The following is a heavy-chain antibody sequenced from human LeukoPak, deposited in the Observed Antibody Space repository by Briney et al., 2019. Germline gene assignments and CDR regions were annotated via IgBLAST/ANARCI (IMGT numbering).Heavy chain of an antibody. V-gene: IGHV4-59*01. CDR1: GGSISSYY. Sequence: SETLSLTCTVSGGSISSYYWSWIRQPPGKGLEWIGYIYYSGSTNYNPSLKNRVTISVDTSKNQFSLKLSSVTAADTAVYYCARGGYSYGLKAFDYWGQGTLVTVSS. D-gene: IGHD5-18*01. CDR2: IYYSGST. CDR3: ARGGYSYGLKAFDY. J-gene: IGHJ4*02.